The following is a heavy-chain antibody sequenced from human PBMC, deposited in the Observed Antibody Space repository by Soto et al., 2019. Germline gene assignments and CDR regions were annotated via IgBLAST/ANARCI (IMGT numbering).Heavy chain of an antibody. CDR2: ISGSGGST. V-gene: IGHV3-23*01. CDR1: GFTFSSYA. D-gene: IGHD1-26*01. Sequence: GGSLRLSCAASGFTFSSYAMSWVRQAPGKGQEWVSAISGSGGSTYYADSVKGRFTISRDNSKNTLYLQMNSLRAEDTAVYYCAKWGSGSLMSPYGMDVWGQGTTVTVSS. CDR3: AKWGSGSLMSPYGMDV. J-gene: IGHJ6*02.